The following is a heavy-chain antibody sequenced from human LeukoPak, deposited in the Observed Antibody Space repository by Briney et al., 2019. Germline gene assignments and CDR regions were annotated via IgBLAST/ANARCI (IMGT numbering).Heavy chain of an antibody. CDR1: GASISSYY. CDR2: IYTSGST. D-gene: IGHD1/OR15-1a*01. CDR3: ARLFSPNKFDP. V-gene: IGHV4-4*09. J-gene: IGHJ5*02. Sequence: SETLSLTCTVSGASISSYYWSWIRQPPGKGLEWIGYIYTSGSTNYNPSLKSRATISVDTSKNQFPLKLSSVTAADTAVYYCARLFSPNKFDPWGQGTLVTVSS.